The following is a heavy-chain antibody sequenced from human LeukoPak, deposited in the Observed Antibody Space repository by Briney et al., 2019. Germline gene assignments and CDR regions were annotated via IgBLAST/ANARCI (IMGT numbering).Heavy chain of an antibody. CDR2: IYYSGST. CDR3: ARAKGSVWGFDY. D-gene: IGHD6-19*01. Sequence: SETLSLTCTVSGGSISSSSYYWGWIRQPPGKGLEWIGSIYYSGSTYYNPSLKSRVTISVDRSKNQFSLKLSSVTAADTAVYYCARAKGSVWGFDYWGQGTLVTVSS. J-gene: IGHJ4*02. V-gene: IGHV4-39*07. CDR1: GGSISSSSYY.